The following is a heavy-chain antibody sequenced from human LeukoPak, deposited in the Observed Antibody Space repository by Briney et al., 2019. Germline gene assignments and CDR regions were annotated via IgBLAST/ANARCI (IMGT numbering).Heavy chain of an antibody. CDR2: ISWNSGSI. V-gene: IGHV3-9*01. J-gene: IGHJ6*02. Sequence: PGGSLRLSCAASGFTFDDYAMHWVRQAPGEGLEWVSGISWNSGSIGYADSVKGRFTISRDNAKNSLYLQMNSLRAEDTALYYCAKDIAFLYGMDVWGQGTTVTVSS. CDR1: GFTFDDYA. CDR3: AKDIAFLYGMDV. D-gene: IGHD2-21*01.